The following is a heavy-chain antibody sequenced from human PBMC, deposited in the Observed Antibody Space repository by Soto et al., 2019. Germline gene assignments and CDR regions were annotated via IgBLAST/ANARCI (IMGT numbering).Heavy chain of an antibody. D-gene: IGHD1-26*01. J-gene: IGHJ5*02. CDR3: ANLPTWGATTFAP. Sequence: PSETLSLTCPVSGASISSYYWSWIRQPPGKGPEWIAYIYNTGTTKYNPSLKSRVTISEDTSKNQFSLKLTSVTAADTAVYYCANLPTWGATTFAPWGQGTLVTVSS. CDR2: IYNTGTT. V-gene: IGHV4-4*08. CDR1: GASISSYY.